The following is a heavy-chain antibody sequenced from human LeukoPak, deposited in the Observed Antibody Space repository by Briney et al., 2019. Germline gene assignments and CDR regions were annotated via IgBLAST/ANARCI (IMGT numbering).Heavy chain of an antibody. Sequence: SGGSLRLSCAASGFTFSSYGMHWGRQAPGKGLEWVSYISSSSSTIYYADSVKGRFTVSRDNAKNSLYLQMNSLRAEDTAVYYCARVMIKFGGVIVVFDYWGQGTLVTVSS. V-gene: IGHV3-48*01. CDR2: ISSSSSTI. CDR1: GFTFSSYG. J-gene: IGHJ4*02. D-gene: IGHD3-16*02. CDR3: ARVMIKFGGVIVVFDY.